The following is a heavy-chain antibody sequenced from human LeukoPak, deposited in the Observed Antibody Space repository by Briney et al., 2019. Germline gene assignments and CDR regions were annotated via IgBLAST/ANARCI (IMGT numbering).Heavy chain of an antibody. CDR2: INTNTGNP. D-gene: IGHD2-15*01. CDR3: ARVVVIAATDAFDI. J-gene: IGHJ3*02. V-gene: IGHV7-4-1*02. Sequence: ASVKVSCKASGYTFTSYAMNWVRQAPGQGREWMGWINTNTGNPTYAQGFTGRFVFSLDTSVSTAYLQISSLKAEDTAVYYCARVVVIAATDAFDIWGQGTMVTVSS. CDR1: GYTFTSYA.